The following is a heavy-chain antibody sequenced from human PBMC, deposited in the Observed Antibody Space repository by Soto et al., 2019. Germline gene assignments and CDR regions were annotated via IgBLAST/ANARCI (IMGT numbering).Heavy chain of an antibody. Sequence: PGGSLRLSCAASGFTFSSYGMHWVRQAPGKGLEWVAVISYDGSNKYYADSVKGRFTISRDNSKNTLYLQMNSLRAEDTAVYYCAKSEVPADYYYYYYMDVWGKGTTVTVSS. D-gene: IGHD2-2*01. CDR3: AKSEVPADYYYYYYMDV. CDR2: ISYDGSNK. J-gene: IGHJ6*03. V-gene: IGHV3-30*18. CDR1: GFTFSSYG.